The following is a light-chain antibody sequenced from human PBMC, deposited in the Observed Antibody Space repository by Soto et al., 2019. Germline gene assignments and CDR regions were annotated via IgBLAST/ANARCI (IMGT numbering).Light chain of an antibody. CDR2: GAS. J-gene: IGKJ1*01. V-gene: IGKV3-20*01. CDR1: QSVTSTY. CDR3: QQYAYPPWT. Sequence: DTVLTQSPGTLSLSPGERATLSCRASQSVTSTYLAWYQQKPGQAPRLLIYGASTRTTGIPDTFSGGGSGTDFTLTISRLEPEDFAVYYCQQYAYPPWTFGHGTKVEV.